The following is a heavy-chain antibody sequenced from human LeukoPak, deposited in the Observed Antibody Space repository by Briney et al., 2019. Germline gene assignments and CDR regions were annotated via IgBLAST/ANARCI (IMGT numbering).Heavy chain of an antibody. CDR1: GFTFSSYA. CDR3: AKGYSSSWYSRFDY. CDR2: ISGSGTNT. V-gene: IGHV3-23*01. Sequence: GGSLRLSCAASGFTFSSYAMNWVRQAPGKGLEWVSTISGSGTNTYYADSVKGRSTISRDNSKNTLYLQMNSLRAEDTAVYYCAKGYSSSWYSRFDYWGQGTLVTVSS. D-gene: IGHD6-13*01. J-gene: IGHJ4*02.